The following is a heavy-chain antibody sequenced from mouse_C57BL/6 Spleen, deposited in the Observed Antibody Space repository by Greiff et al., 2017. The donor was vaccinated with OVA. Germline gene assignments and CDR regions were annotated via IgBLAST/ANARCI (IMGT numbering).Heavy chain of an antibody. J-gene: IGHJ3*01. V-gene: IGHV1-69*01. CDR3: AIRQDYYGSSYGAWFAY. D-gene: IGHD1-1*01. CDR1: GYTFTSYW. CDR2: IDPSDSYT. Sequence: QVQLQQPGAELVMPGASVKLSCKASGYTFTSYWMHWVKQRPGQGLEWIGEIDPSDSYTNYNQKFKGKSTLTVHKSSSTAYMQLSSLTSDDSAVYYGAIRQDYYGSSYGAWFAYWGQGTLVTVSA.